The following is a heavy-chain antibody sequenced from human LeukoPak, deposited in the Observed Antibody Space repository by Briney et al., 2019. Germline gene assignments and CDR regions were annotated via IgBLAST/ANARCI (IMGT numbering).Heavy chain of an antibody. V-gene: IGHV3-21*01. CDR1: GYTFSDFS. CDR2: ISVRSNYR. J-gene: IGHJ4*02. CDR3: VRLRRNNDRSGYYYYYDY. Sequence: GGSLRLSCAASGYTFSDFSVNWVRQAPGKGLEWVSSISVRSNYRYYADSVRGRFTIPRDDARDSLFLQMNSLRAEDTAVYFCVRLRRNNDRSGYYYYYDYWGQGTLVTVSS. D-gene: IGHD3-22*01.